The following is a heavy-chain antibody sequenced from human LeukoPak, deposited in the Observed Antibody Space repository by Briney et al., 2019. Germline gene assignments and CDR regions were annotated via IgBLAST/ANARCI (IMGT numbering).Heavy chain of an antibody. V-gene: IGHV3-48*01. J-gene: IGHJ6*02. CDR2: ISSGGSTI. CDR1: GFTFSDYS. Sequence: GGSLRLSCTASGFTFSDYSMNWVRQAPGKGLEWISYISSGGSTIYYADSVKGRFTISRDNAKKSRYLEMNSLRAEDTAVYYCARDDLGTSYFYYGMDVGGQGTTVTVSS. CDR3: ARDDLGTSYFYYGMDV. D-gene: IGHD3/OR15-3a*01.